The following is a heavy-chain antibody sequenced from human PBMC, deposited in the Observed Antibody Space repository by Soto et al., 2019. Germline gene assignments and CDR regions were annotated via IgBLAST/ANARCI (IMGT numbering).Heavy chain of an antibody. V-gene: IGHV3-30*02. CDR2: IWYDGSLK. CDR3: AFLDTVISFDH. Sequence: GGSLRLSCAASGFTFNTYGMHWVRQAPGKGPEWVAVIWYDGSLKYYADSVKGRFTISRDNSKNTLFLQMNSLRPEDTAVYYCAFLDTVISFDHWGQGTLVTVSS. D-gene: IGHD4-17*01. J-gene: IGHJ4*02. CDR1: GFTFNTYG.